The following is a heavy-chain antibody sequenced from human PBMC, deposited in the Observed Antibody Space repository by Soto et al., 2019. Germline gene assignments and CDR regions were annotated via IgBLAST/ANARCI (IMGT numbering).Heavy chain of an antibody. D-gene: IGHD1-26*01. V-gene: IGHV1-46*01. CDR1: GYTFISYY. CDR2: INPSGGST. J-gene: IGHJ3*02. CDR3: ARGTWMASGSYYRGYDAFDI. Sequence: QVQLVQSGAEVKKPGASVKVSCKASGYTFISYYMHWVRQAPGQGLEWMGIINPSGGSTSYAQKFQGRVTMTRDTSTTTLYMELSSLRSEDTAVYYCARGTWMASGSYYRGYDAFDISGQGTMVTVSS.